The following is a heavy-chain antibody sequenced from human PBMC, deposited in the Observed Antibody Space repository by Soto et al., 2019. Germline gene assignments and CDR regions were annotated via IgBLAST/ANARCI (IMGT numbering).Heavy chain of an antibody. CDR2: IIPFFGTA. CDR3: ASTAPMNAGDKYYYDF. D-gene: IGHD3-16*01. CDR1: GGTFSTFG. J-gene: IGHJ4*02. V-gene: IGHV1-69*01. Sequence: QVQLVQSGAEVKKTGSSVKVSCKTSGGTFSTFGISWVRQDPGQGLEWMGGIIPFFGTAEYSQKFEDRITLTADETTNTVYMDLRSLTSEDTAIYYCASTAPMNAGDKYYYDFWGQGALVTVSS.